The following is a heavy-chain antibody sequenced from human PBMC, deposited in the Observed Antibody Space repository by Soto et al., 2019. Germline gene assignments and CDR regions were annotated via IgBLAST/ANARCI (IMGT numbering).Heavy chain of an antibody. CDR2: INAGNGNT. V-gene: IGHV1-3*01. CDR3: AKLRYFDWSAYNWFEY. Sequence: ASVKVSCKASGYTFTNYAMHWVRQAPGQRLEWMGWINAGNGNTKYSQKFQGRVTITRDTSASTAYMELSSLRVEDTAVYHCAKLRYFDWSAYNWFEYWGQGTPVTVSS. J-gene: IGHJ5*01. CDR1: GYTFTNYA. D-gene: IGHD3-9*01.